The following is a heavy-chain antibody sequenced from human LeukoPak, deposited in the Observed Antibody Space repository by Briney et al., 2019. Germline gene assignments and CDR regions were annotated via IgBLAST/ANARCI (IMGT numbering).Heavy chain of an antibody. Sequence: SETLSLTCTVSGDSISSSSYCWDWVRQPPGKGLEWIGNIYNSANTHYNPSLKTRITMSVDTSKNQFSLKLNSVTAADTGIYYCARHSRSAYTGYENAFDIWGQGTMVTVSS. CDR1: GDSISSSSYC. D-gene: IGHD5-12*01. CDR2: IYNSANT. J-gene: IGHJ3*02. CDR3: ARHSRSAYTGYENAFDI. V-gene: IGHV4-39*01.